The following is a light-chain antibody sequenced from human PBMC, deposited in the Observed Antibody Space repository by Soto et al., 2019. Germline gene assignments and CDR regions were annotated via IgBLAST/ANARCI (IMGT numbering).Light chain of an antibody. J-gene: IGLJ2*01. CDR3: SSYTSSSTLVV. V-gene: IGLV2-14*01. Sequence: QSALTQPASVSGSPGQSITISCTGTSSDVGGYNYVSWYQQHPGKAPKLMIYDVSNRPSGFSNRFSGSKSDNTTSLTISGLQAEEEADYYCSSYTSSSTLVVFGGGTKLTVL. CDR2: DVS. CDR1: SSDVGGYNY.